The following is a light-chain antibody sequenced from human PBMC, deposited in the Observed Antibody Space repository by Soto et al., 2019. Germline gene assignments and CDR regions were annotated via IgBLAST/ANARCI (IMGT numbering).Light chain of an antibody. J-gene: IGKJ3*01. CDR3: QQLNSYPFT. CDR1: QGISDY. CDR2: AAS. Sequence: IQLTQSPSSLSASVGDRVTITCRASQGISDYLALYQQKPGRAPKLLIYAASILEIGVPSRFSGSGSGTDFTLTISSLQPEDFATYYCQQLNSYPFTFGPGAKVDIK. V-gene: IGKV1-9*01.